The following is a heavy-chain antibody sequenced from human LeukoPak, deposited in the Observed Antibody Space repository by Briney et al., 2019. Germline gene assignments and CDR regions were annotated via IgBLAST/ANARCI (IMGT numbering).Heavy chain of an antibody. CDR1: GGSISSSSYY. CDR2: IYHSGST. V-gene: IGHV4-39*07. CDR3: ARVWDGGNFPTYYYYYMDV. D-gene: IGHD4-23*01. J-gene: IGHJ6*03. Sequence: PSETLSLTCAVSGGSISSSSYYWGWIRQPPGKGLEWIGSIYHSGSTYYNPSLKSRVTISVDTSKNQFSLKLSSVTAADTAVYYCARVWDGGNFPTYYYYYMDVWGKGTTVTVSS.